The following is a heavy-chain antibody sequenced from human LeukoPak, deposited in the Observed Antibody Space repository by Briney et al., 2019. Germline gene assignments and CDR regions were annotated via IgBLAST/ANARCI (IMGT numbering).Heavy chain of an antibody. D-gene: IGHD5-12*01. CDR3: ARALYNDYDYDFDY. CDR1: GGSITSGTYH. V-gene: IGHV4-61*02. Sequence: SETLSLTCTVSGGSITSGTYHWTWIRQPAGKGLEWIGRIYASGSTNYNPSLKSRVTMSVDTSKNQFSLKLSSVTAADTAVYYCARALYNDYDYDFDYWGQGTLVTVSS. J-gene: IGHJ4*02. CDR2: IYASGST.